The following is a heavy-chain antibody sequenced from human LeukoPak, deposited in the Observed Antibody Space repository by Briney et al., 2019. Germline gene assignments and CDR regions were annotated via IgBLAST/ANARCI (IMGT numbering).Heavy chain of an antibody. CDR3: AKNERGSYYGRFDY. CDR1: GFTFSSYA. Sequence: SGGSLRLSCAASGFTFSSYAMSWVRQAPGKGLEWVSAISGSGGSTYYADSVKGRFTISRDNSKNTLYLQMNSLRAEDTAVYYCAKNERGSYYGRFDYWGQGTLVTVSS. CDR2: ISGSGGST. V-gene: IGHV3-23*01. J-gene: IGHJ4*02. D-gene: IGHD1-26*01.